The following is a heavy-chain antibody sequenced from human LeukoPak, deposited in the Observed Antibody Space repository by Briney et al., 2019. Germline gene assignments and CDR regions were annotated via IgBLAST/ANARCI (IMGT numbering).Heavy chain of an antibody. J-gene: IGHJ4*02. CDR3: AKNYGSGSYSVDY. D-gene: IGHD3-10*01. Sequence: GRSLRLSCAASGFTFSSYGMHWVRQAPGKGLEWVAVISYGGSNKYYADSVKGRFTISRDNPKNTLYLQMNSLRAEDTAVYYCAKNYGSGSYSVDYWGQGTLVTVSS. CDR1: GFTFSSYG. V-gene: IGHV3-30*18. CDR2: ISYGGSNK.